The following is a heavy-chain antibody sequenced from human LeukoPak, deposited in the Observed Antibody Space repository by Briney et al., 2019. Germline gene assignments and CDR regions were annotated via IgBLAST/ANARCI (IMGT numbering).Heavy chain of an antibody. CDR1: GYTFTGYY. J-gene: IGHJ5*02. CDR3: ARVGSSGWYHWFDP. D-gene: IGHD6-19*01. CDR2: INPNSGVT. Sequence: ASVTVSCKASGYTFTGYYMHWVRQAPGQGLEWMGWINPNSGVTGSAQKFQGRVTMTRDKSISTVYMELSRLTSEDTAVYFCARVGSSGWYHWFDPWGQGTLVTVSS. V-gene: IGHV1-2*02.